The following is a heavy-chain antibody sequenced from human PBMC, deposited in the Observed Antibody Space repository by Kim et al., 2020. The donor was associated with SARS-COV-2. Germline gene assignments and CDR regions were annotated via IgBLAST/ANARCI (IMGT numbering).Heavy chain of an antibody. CDR1: GYTFTSYA. J-gene: IGHJ6*02. CDR2: INAGNGNT. D-gene: IGHD2-15*01. CDR3: ARDEIVVVVAAPYYYYYGMDV. V-gene: IGHV1-3*01. Sequence: ASVKVSCKASGYTFTSYAMHWVRQAPGQRLEWMGWINAGNGNTKYSQKFQGRVTITRDTSASTAYMELSSLRSEDTAVYYCARDEIVVVVAAPYYYYYGMDVWGQETTVTVSS.